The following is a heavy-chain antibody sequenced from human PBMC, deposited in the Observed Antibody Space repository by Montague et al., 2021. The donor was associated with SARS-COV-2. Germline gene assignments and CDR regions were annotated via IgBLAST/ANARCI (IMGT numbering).Heavy chain of an antibody. CDR2: IYHSGGT. V-gene: IGHV4-38-2*02. D-gene: IGHD3-10*01. Sequence: SETLSLTCTVSGGSISSGDYWGWIRQPPGKGLEWIGNIYHSGGTYYSPSLKSRVTVSVDTSKNQFSLRLSSVTAADTAVYYCARWYYGSGSYPHWGQGTLVTVSS. CDR1: GGSISSGDY. CDR3: ARWYYGSGSYPH. J-gene: IGHJ4*02.